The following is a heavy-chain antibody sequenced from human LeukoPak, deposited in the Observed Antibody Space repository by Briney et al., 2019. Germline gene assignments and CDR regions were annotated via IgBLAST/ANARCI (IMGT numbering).Heavy chain of an antibody. CDR2: IIPILGIA. Sequence: ASVKVSCKASGGTFSSYGISWVRQAPGQGLEWMGRIIPILGIANYAQKFQGRVTITADESTSTAYMELSSLRSEDTAVYYCATWGYCSSTSCYSVWASYYFDYWGQGTLVTVSS. D-gene: IGHD2-2*01. CDR3: ATWGYCSSTSCYSVWASYYFDY. J-gene: IGHJ4*02. CDR1: GGTFSSYG. V-gene: IGHV1-69*04.